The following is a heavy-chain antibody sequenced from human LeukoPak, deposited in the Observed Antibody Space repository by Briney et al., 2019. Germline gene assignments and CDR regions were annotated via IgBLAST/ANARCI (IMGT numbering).Heavy chain of an antibody. CDR1: GFTFSSYS. D-gene: IGHD5-12*01. J-gene: IGHJ4*02. V-gene: IGHV3-21*01. CDR2: ISSSSSYI. CDR3: ASNGYSGYDPLDY. Sequence: GGFLRLSCAASGFTFSSYSMNWVRQAPGKGLEWVSSISSSSSYIYYADSVKGRFTISRDNAKNSLYLQMNSLRAEDTAVYYCASNGYSGYDPLDYWGQGTLVAVSS.